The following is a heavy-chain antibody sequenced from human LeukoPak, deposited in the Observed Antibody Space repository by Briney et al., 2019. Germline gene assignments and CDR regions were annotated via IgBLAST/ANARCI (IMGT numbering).Heavy chain of an antibody. D-gene: IGHD3-10*01. CDR3: VKDRGGLARDFDQ. CDR1: GFIFGHYA. CDR2: LKNNGDNI. V-gene: IGHV3-64D*06. J-gene: IGHJ4*02. Sequence: GGSLRLSCAASGFIFGHYAMHWVRQAPGKGLEYVSSLKNNGDNIYYTDSVKGRFTISRDNSRNTLYLQLSSLRPEDTAVYYCVKDRGGLARDFDQWGQGTLVTVSS.